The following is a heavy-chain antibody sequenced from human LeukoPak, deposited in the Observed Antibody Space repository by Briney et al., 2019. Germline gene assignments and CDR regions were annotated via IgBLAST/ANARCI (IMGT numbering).Heavy chain of an antibody. Sequence: SVKVSCKASGGTFSSYAISWVRQAPGQGLEWMGGIIPIFSTANYAQKFQGRVTITTDESTSTAYMELSSLRSEDTAVYYCARGDLEWFSSWFDPWGQGTLVTVSS. CDR2: IIPIFSTA. D-gene: IGHD3-3*01. J-gene: IGHJ5*02. CDR1: GGTFSSYA. CDR3: ARGDLEWFSSWFDP. V-gene: IGHV1-69*05.